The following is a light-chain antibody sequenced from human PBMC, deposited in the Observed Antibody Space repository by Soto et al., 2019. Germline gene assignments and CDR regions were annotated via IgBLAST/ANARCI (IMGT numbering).Light chain of an antibody. Sequence: IQMTQSPSSLSTSVGDRVTITCRASQYIGTYLNWYQQKPGEAPKLLMSSASRLQSGVPSTFSGSGSGTDFTLTISRLQPGDFATYYCQQSFTIPWTFGQGTRVEIK. V-gene: IGKV1-39*01. J-gene: IGKJ1*01. CDR1: QYIGTY. CDR2: SAS. CDR3: QQSFTIPWT.